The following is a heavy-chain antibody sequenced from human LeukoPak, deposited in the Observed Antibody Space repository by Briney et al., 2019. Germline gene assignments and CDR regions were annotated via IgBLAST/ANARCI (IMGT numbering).Heavy chain of an antibody. CDR1: GFIFSTYA. D-gene: IGHD2-15*01. CDR3: AKDLRVVGESSAGPLDH. V-gene: IGHV3-23*01. J-gene: IGHJ4*02. Sequence: AGGSLRLSCAASGFIFSTYAISWVRQAPGRGLECVASISGSGYTIYYADSVKGLFTISRDNSKNTLYLQVNSLRAEDTAIYYCAKDLRVVGESSAGPLDHWGQGTLVTVSS. CDR2: ISGSGYTI.